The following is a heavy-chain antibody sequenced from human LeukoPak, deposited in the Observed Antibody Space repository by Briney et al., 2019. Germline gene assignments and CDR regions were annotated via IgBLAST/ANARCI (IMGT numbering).Heavy chain of an antibody. V-gene: IGHV4-34*01. D-gene: IGHD5-24*01. CDR3: ARRRSEINFDY. Sequence: PSETLSLTGAVYGVSFSGYYWSWIRQPPGQEREWIGEINHSGSTNYNPSLKSRVTISVDTSKTQFSLKLSSVTAGDTAVYYCARRRSEINFDYWGQGTLVTVSS. J-gene: IGHJ4*02. CDR1: GVSFSGYY. CDR2: INHSGST.